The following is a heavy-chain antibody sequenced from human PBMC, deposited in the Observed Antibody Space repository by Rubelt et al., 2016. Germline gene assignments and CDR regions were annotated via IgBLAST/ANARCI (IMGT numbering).Heavy chain of an antibody. Sequence: QLQLQESGPGLVKPSEALSLTCTVSGGSISSYYWSWIRQPPGKGLEWIGYIYYSGSTNYNPSLKMMVPISVETSQNQVARRLSAVTAADSAGYYWTRHVGAGAHLDYWGQGTLVTVSS. CDR3: TRHVGAGAHLDY. D-gene: IGHD6-13*01. CDR1: GGSISSYY. J-gene: IGHJ4*02. CDR2: IYYSGST. V-gene: IGHV4-59*08.